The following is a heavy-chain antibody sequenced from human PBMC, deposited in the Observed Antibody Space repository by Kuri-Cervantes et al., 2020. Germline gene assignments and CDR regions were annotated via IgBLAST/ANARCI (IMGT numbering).Heavy chain of an antibody. Sequence: SLKISCAASGFTFDDYAMHWVRQAPGKGLEWVSGISWNSGSIGYADSVKGRFTISRDDSKNIVYLQMSSPRPEDTAVYFCAMDGSDWSFDYWGEGTPVTVSS. V-gene: IGHV3-9*01. D-gene: IGHD6-19*01. J-gene: IGHJ4*02. CDR1: GFTFDDYA. CDR3: AMDGSDWSFDY. CDR2: ISWNSGSI.